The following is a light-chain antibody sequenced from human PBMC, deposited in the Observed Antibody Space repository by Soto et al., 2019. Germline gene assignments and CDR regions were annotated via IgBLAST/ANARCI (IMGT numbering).Light chain of an antibody. Sequence: QSALTQPASVSGSPGQSITISCTGTSSDVGGYNYVSWYQHHPGKAPKLMIFDVSNRPSGVSNRFSGSKSGKTAYLTISGLQPEDEADYYCSSYTTSNTRQIVFGTGTKVTVL. CDR3: SSYTTSNTRQIV. CDR1: SSDVGGYNY. J-gene: IGLJ1*01. V-gene: IGLV2-14*03. CDR2: DVS.